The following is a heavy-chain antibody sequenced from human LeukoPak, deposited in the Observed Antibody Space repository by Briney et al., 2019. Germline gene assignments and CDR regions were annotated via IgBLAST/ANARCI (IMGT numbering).Heavy chain of an antibody. CDR3: ARLEDGDYESTFDY. D-gene: IGHD4-17*01. Sequence: PSETLSLTCTVSGGSISSSSYYWGWIRQPPGKGLEWIGSIYYSGSTYYNPSLKSRVTISVDTSKNQFSLKLSSVTAADTAVYYCARLEDGDYESTFDYWGQGTLVTVSS. J-gene: IGHJ4*02. CDR1: GGSISSSSYY. CDR2: IYYSGST. V-gene: IGHV4-39*01.